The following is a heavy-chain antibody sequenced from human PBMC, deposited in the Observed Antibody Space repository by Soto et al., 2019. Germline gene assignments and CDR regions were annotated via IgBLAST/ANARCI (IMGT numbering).Heavy chain of an antibody. CDR3: ARERNRSSGKLDY. D-gene: IGHD3-10*01. CDR1: GGSISSGDYY. V-gene: IGHV4-31*03. J-gene: IGHJ4*02. CDR2: SYYSGTT. Sequence: QVQLQESGPGLVKPSQTLSLTCTVSGGSISSGDYYWTWIRQHPGKGLEWIGYSYYSGTTYYNPSLKSRVIISVDTSKNQFSLKLSSVTAADTAVYYCARERNRSSGKLDYGGQGTLVTVSS.